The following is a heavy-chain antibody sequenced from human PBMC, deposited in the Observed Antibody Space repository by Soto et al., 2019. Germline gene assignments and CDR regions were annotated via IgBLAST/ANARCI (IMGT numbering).Heavy chain of an antibody. J-gene: IGHJ4*02. V-gene: IGHV3-30*18. D-gene: IGHD6-13*01. CDR3: AKERGSSSWFDY. CDR2: ISYDGSNK. CDR1: GFTFSSYG. Sequence: QVQLVESGGDVVQPGRSLRLSCAASGFTFSSYGMHWVRQAPGEGLEWVAVISYDGSNKYYADSVKGRFTISRDNSKNTLYLQMNSLRAEDTALYYCAKERGSSSWFDYWGQGTLVTVSS.